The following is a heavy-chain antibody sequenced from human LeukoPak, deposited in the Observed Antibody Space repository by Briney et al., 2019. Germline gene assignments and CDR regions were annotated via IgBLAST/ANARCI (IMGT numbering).Heavy chain of an antibody. CDR1: GFTFSSYA. Sequence: GRSLRLSCAASGFTFSSYAMHWVRQAPGKGLEWVAVISYDGSNKYYAGSVKGRFTISRDNSKNTLYLQMNSLRAEDTAVYYCARSIAVAGTTFDYWGQGTLVTVSS. D-gene: IGHD6-19*01. CDR3: ARSIAVAGTTFDY. J-gene: IGHJ4*02. CDR2: ISYDGSNK. V-gene: IGHV3-30-3*01.